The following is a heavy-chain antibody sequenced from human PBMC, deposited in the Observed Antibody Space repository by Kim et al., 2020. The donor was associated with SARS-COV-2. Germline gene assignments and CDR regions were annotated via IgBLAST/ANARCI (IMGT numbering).Heavy chain of an antibody. V-gene: IGHV4-59*13. D-gene: IGHD3-3*01. J-gene: IGHJ4*02. CDR1: GGSISSYY. CDR3: ARVSRYPGIFRYDY. CDR2: IYYSGST. Sequence: SETLSLTCTVSGGSISSYYWSWIRQPPGKGLEWIGYIYYSGSTNYNPSLKSRVTISVDTSKNQFSLKLSSVTAADTAVYYCARVSRYPGIFRYDYWGQGTLVTVSS.